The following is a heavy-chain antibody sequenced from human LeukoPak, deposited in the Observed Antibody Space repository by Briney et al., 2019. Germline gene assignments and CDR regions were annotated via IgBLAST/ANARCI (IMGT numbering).Heavy chain of an antibody. Sequence: GESLKISCKTSGYSFTSYWITWVRQMPGKGLEWMGIIYPGDSDTTYSPSFKGQVTISADKSINTAYLQWSSLKASDTAMYYCARRDYGGKHFDYWGQGTLVTVSS. CDR2: IYPGDSDT. D-gene: IGHD4-23*01. CDR1: GYSFTSYW. J-gene: IGHJ4*02. V-gene: IGHV5-51*01. CDR3: ARRDYGGKHFDY.